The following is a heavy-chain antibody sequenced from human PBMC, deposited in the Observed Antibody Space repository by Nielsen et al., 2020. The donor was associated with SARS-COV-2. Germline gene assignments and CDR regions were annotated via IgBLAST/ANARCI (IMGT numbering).Heavy chain of an antibody. V-gene: IGHV3-30*02. CDR2: IWYDGSNK. D-gene: IGHD6-19*01. CDR3: AKDGARYSSGWYD. J-gene: IGHJ4*02. Sequence: GGSLRLSCAASGFTFSSYGMHWVRQAPGKGLEWVAVIWYDGSNKYYADSVKGRFTISRDNSKNTLYLQMNSLRAEDTAVYYCAKDGARYSSGWYDWGQGTLVTVSS. CDR1: GFTFSSYG.